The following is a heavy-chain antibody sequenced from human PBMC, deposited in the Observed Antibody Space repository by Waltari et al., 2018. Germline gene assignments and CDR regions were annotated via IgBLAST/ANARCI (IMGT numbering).Heavy chain of an antibody. CDR1: GFTFDAYA. J-gene: IGHJ4*02. CDR2: ISWDGGST. D-gene: IGHD4-17*01. CDR3: AKDRGATVTWYYFDY. V-gene: IGHV3-43D*03. Sequence: EVQLVESGGVVVQPGGSLRLSCAASGFTFDAYAMHWVRQAPGKGLEWVSLISWDGGSTYYADSVKGRFTISRDNSKNSLYLQMNSLRAEDTALYYCAKDRGATVTWYYFDYWGQGTLVTVSS.